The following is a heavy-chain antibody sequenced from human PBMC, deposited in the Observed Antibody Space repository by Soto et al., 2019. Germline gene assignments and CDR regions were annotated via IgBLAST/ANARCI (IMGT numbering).Heavy chain of an antibody. D-gene: IGHD4-17*01. CDR3: ARETMTTVTTFDY. Sequence: GSLRLSCAASGFTFSSYSMNWVRQAPGKGLEWVSSISSSSSYIYYADSVKGRFTISRDNAKNSLYLQMNSLRAEDTAVYYCARETMTTVTTFDYWGQGTLVTVSS. CDR1: GFTFSSYS. J-gene: IGHJ4*02. V-gene: IGHV3-21*01. CDR2: ISSSSSYI.